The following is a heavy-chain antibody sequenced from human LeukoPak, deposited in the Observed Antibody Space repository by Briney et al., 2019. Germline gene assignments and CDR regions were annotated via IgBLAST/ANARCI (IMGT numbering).Heavy chain of an antibody. Sequence: PGGSLRLSCAASGFTFSDYYMSWVRQAPGKGLEWVGFIRSKAYGGTTEYAASVKGRFTISRDDSKSIAYLQMNSLKTEDTAVYYCIGSFGELTFFDYWGQGILVTVSS. V-gene: IGHV3-49*04. CDR3: IGSFGELTFFDY. D-gene: IGHD3-10*01. CDR1: GFTFSDYY. J-gene: IGHJ4*02. CDR2: IRSKAYGGTT.